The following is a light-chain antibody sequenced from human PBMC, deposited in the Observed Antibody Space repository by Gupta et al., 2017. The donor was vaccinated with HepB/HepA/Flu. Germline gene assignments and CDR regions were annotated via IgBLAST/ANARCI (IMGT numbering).Light chain of an antibody. CDR1: NFESKN. Sequence: SYELTQPLSVSVALGHTARITCGGSNFESKNVHWYRQRPGQAPVLVIYRNTNRPPGIPERFSGSNSRNTATLTISRAQAGDEADYYCQVCHNNTAVGFGGGTKLTVL. J-gene: IGLJ2*01. CDR3: QVCHNNTAVG. V-gene: IGLV3-9*01. CDR2: RNT.